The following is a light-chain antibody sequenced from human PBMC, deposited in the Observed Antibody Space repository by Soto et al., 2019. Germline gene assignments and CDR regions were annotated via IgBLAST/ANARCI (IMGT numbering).Light chain of an antibody. CDR1: RSDVGAYNS. Sequence: QSALTQPASVSGSPGQSITLSCTGTRSDVGAYNSVSWYQQHPGKAPKLIIYDVSTRPSGVSNRFSGSKSGNTASLTISGLQAEDEADYYCSSSTTSTTRVFGTGTKVTVL. CDR2: DVS. CDR3: SSSTTSTTRV. J-gene: IGLJ1*01. V-gene: IGLV2-14*03.